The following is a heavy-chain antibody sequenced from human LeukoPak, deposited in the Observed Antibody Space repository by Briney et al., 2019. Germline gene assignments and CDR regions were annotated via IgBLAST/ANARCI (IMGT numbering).Heavy chain of an antibody. CDR1: GASFNDYY. V-gene: IGHV4-34*01. J-gene: IGHJ4*02. D-gene: IGHD2-2*01. Sequence: PSETLSLTCAVFGASFNDYYWSWIRQPPGKGLEWIGEINHSGSTNYNPSLNSRVTISVDTSKNQFSLKLSSVTAADTAVYYCATLYCSRTSCYVDYGGQGTLVIVSS. CDR3: ATLYCSRTSCYVDY. CDR2: INHSGST.